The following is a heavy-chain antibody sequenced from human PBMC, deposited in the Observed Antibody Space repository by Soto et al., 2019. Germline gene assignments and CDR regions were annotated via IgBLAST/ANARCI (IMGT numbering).Heavy chain of an antibody. D-gene: IGHD6-13*01. V-gene: IGHV4-59*01. CDR1: GGSISSYY. CDR2: IYYSGST. J-gene: IGHJ6*03. CDR3: ARVVAAAAKDYYYYYYMDV. Sequence: TSETLSLTCTVSGGSISSYYWSWIRQPPGKGLEWIGYIYYSGSTNYNPSLKSRVTISVDTSKNQFSLKLSSVTAADTAVYYCARVVAAAAKDYYYYYYMDVWGKGTTVTVSS.